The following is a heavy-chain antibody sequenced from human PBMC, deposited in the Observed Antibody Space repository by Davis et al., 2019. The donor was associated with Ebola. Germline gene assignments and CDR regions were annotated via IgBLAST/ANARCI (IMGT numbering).Heavy chain of an antibody. CDR3: AKIPGWS. Sequence: GESLKISCAASGFTFSSYAMHWVRQAPGKGLEWVAVISYDGSNKYYADSVKGRFTISRDNSKNTLYLQMNSLRAEDTAVYYCAKIPGWSWGQGTLVTVSS. V-gene: IGHV3-30-3*02. J-gene: IGHJ4*02. D-gene: IGHD2-15*01. CDR2: ISYDGSNK. CDR1: GFTFSSYA.